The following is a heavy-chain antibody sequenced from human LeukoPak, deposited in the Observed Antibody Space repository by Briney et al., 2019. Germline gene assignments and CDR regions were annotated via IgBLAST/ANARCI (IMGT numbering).Heavy chain of an antibody. J-gene: IGHJ5*02. V-gene: IGHV3-30*04. CDR1: GFTFSSNT. D-gene: IGHD5-18*01. Sequence: GGSLRLSCAASGFTFSSNTMHWVRQAPGKGLGWVAVISYDARNKYYADSVKGRFTISRDNSKNTLYLQMNSLRGEDTSVYYCARGSGNSTRGWFDPWGQGTQVTVSS. CDR3: ARGSGNSTRGWFDP. CDR2: ISYDARNK.